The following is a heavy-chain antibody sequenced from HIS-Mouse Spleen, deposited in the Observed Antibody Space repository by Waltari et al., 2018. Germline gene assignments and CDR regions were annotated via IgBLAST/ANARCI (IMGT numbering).Heavy chain of an antibody. J-gene: IGHJ4*02. CDR2: IYYSGST. CDR1: GGSISSSSSY. Sequence: QLQLQESGPGLVKPSETLSLTCPVSGGSISSSSSYWGWIRQPPGKGLEWIGSIYYSGSTYYNPSLKSRVTISVDTSKNQFSLKLSSVTAADTAVYYCARDHHVTIFGVVIMTFDYWGQGTLVTVSS. V-gene: IGHV4-39*07. CDR3: ARDHHVTIFGVVIMTFDY. D-gene: IGHD3-3*01.